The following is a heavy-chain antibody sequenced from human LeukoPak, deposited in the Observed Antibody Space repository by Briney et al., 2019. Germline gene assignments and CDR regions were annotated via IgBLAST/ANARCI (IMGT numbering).Heavy chain of an antibody. D-gene: IGHD3-10*01. J-gene: IGHJ5*02. Sequence: PSQTLSLTCTLSGGSISSGGSYWSWIRQHPGKGLEWIGYIYYSGSTYYNPSLKSRVTISVDTSKNQFSLKLSSVTAADTAVYYCARGLTGLELHDNWFDPWGQGTLVTVSS. V-gene: IGHV4-31*03. CDR3: ARGLTGLELHDNWFDP. CDR1: GGSISSGGSY. CDR2: IYYSGST.